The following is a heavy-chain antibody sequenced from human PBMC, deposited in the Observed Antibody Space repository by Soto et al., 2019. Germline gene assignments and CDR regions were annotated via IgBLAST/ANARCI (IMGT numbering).Heavy chain of an antibody. Sequence: GGSLRLSCAASGFTFSSYSMNWVRQAPGKGLEWVSYISSSSSTIYYADSVKGRFTISRDNAKNSLYLQMNSLRAEDTAVYYCGRGIAARPEYYYYYYYMDVWGKGTTVTVSS. CDR1: GFTFSSYS. D-gene: IGHD6-6*01. V-gene: IGHV3-48*01. CDR2: ISSSSSTI. J-gene: IGHJ6*03. CDR3: GRGIAARPEYYYYYYYMDV.